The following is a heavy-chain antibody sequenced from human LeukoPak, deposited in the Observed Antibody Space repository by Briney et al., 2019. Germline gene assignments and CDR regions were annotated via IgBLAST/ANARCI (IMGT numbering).Heavy chain of an antibody. CDR1: GFTFSSYS. Sequence: GGSLRLSCAASGFTFSSYSMNWVRQAPGKGLEWVSSISSSSSYISYADSVKGRFTISRDNAKNSLYLQMNSLRAEDTAVYYCARIKSQGVVVPLLRSTYYFDYWGQGTLVTVSS. V-gene: IGHV3-21*01. CDR2: ISSSSSYI. D-gene: IGHD2-21*01. J-gene: IGHJ4*02. CDR3: ARIKSQGVVVPLLRSTYYFDY.